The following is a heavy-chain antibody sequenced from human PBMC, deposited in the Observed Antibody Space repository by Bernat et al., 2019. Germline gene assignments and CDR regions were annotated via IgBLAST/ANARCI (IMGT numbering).Heavy chain of an antibody. CDR3: ARDPGYDFWSGYLYYYYGMDV. CDR1: GFTFSSYA. Sequence: QVQLVESGGGVVQPGRSLRLSCAASGFTFSSYAMHWVRQAPGKGLEWVAVISYDGSNKYYADSVKGRFTISRDNSKNTLYLQMNSLRAEDTAVYYCARDPGYDFWSGYLYYYYGMDVWGQGTMVTVSS. D-gene: IGHD3-3*01. CDR2: ISYDGSNK. J-gene: IGHJ6*02. V-gene: IGHV3-30-3*01.